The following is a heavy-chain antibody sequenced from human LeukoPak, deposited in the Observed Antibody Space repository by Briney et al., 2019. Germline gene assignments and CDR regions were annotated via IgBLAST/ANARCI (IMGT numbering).Heavy chain of an antibody. D-gene: IGHD4-17*01. CDR1: GGSFSGYY. CDR2: INHSGST. J-gene: IGHJ6*02. V-gene: IGHV4-34*01. CDR3: ARVRIYYYYYGMDV. Sequence: SETLSLTCAVYGGSFSGYYWSLIRQPPGKGLEWIGEINHSGSTNYNPSLKSRVTISVDTSKNQFSLKLSSVTAADTAVYYCARVRIYYYYYGMDVWGQGTTVTVSS.